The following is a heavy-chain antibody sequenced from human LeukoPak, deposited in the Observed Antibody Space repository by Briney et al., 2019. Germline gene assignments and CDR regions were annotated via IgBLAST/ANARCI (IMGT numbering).Heavy chain of an antibody. CDR1: GGSISSSNW. J-gene: IGHJ4*02. CDR3: ARSSSSWIFDY. V-gene: IGHV4-4*02. CDR2: IFHSGST. D-gene: IGHD6-13*01. Sequence: SGTLSLTCAVSGGSISSSNWWSWVRQPPGKGLEWIGEIFHSGSTNHNPSLRSRVTISVDKSKNQFSLKLTSVTAADTAVYYCARSSSSWIFDYWGQGTLVTVSS.